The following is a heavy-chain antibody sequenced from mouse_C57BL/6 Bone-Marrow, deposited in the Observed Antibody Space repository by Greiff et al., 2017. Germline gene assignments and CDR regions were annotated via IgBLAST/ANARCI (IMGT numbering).Heavy chain of an antibody. J-gene: IGHJ3*01. CDR1: GYTFTSYW. CDR3: ARGDYDWFAY. D-gene: IGHD2-4*01. CDR2: IDPSDSYT. Sequence: QVQLQQPGAELVMPGASVKLSCKASGYTFTSYWMHWVKQRPGQGLEWIGEIDPSDSYTNYNQKFKGKSTLTVDKSSSTAYMQLSSLTSEDSAVYYCARGDYDWFAYWGRGTLVTVSA. V-gene: IGHV1-69*01.